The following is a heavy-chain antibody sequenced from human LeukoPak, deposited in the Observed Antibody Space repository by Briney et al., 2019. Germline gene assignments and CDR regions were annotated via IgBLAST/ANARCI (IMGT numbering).Heavy chain of an antibody. Sequence: SQTLSLTCTVSGGSISSGSYYWSWIRQPAGKGLEWIGRIYTSGSTNYNPSLKSRGTISVDTSKNQFSLKLSSVTAADTAVYYWARCRGELRWFDPWGQGTLVTVSS. CDR1: GGSISSGSYY. CDR3: ARCRGELRWFDP. CDR2: IYTSGST. V-gene: IGHV4-61*02. J-gene: IGHJ5*02. D-gene: IGHD1-26*01.